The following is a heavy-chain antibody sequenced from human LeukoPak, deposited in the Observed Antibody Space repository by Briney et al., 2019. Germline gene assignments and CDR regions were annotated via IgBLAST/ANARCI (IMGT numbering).Heavy chain of an antibody. J-gene: IGHJ4*02. D-gene: IGHD2-2*01. Sequence: GGSLRLSCAASGFTFGAYTMNWVRQAPGKGLEWVSCIFSRSESIFYADSVKGRFTISRDNAKNSLYLQMDSLRAEDTAVYYCARDFLHSSTSRPFDYWGQGTLVTVSS. CDR3: ARDFLHSSTSRPFDY. CDR1: GFTFGAYT. CDR2: IFSRSESI. V-gene: IGHV3-21*01.